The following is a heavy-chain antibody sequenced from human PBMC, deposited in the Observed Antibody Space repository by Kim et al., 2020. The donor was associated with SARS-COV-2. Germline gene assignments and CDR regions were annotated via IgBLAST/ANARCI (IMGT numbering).Heavy chain of an antibody. J-gene: IGHJ4*02. V-gene: IGHV3-66*01. D-gene: IGHD3-22*01. CDR3: ARDYFDLDVIPPSTGY. Sequence: DSVKGRFTNSRDHSKNMLFLQMNNLRPEDTAVYYCARDYFDLDVIPPSTGYWGQGTLVTVSS.